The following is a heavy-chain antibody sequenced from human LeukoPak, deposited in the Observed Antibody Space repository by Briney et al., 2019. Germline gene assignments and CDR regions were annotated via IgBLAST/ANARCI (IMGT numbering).Heavy chain of an antibody. D-gene: IGHD6-19*01. CDR2: ISGSSSYI. CDR1: GFTFSNFT. V-gene: IGHV3-21*04. Sequence: GGSLRLSCAASGFTFSNFTMNWVRQAPGKGLEWVSSISGSSSYIYYADSVKGRFTISRDNSKNTLYLQMNSLRAEDTAVFYCAKDSRAVVPSYYGMDVWGQGTTVTVSS. CDR3: AKDSRAVVPSYYGMDV. J-gene: IGHJ6*02.